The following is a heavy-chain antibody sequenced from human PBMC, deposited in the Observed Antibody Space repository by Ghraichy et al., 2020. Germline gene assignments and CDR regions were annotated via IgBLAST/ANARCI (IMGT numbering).Heavy chain of an antibody. J-gene: IGHJ3*02. D-gene: IGHD3-9*01. CDR2: IYSGGST. Sequence: GVLRLSCAASGFTVSSNYMSWVRQAPGKGLEWVSVIYSGGSTYYADSVKGRFTISRHNSKNTLYLQMNSLRAEDTAVYYCARDTRYFDWLLDDAFDIWGQGTMVTVSS. CDR1: GFTVSSNY. V-gene: IGHV3-53*04. CDR3: ARDTRYFDWLLDDAFDI.